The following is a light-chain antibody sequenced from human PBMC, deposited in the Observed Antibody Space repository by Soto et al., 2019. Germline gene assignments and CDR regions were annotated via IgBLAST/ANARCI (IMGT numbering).Light chain of an antibody. CDR3: QQYGSSSFS. CDR1: QSVSSNY. V-gene: IGKV3-20*01. Sequence: EIVLTQSPGTLSLSPGERATLSCRASQSVSSNYLAWFQQKPGQAPRLLIYGASSRATGIPDRFSGSGSGTDFTLTISRLEPEDFAVYYCQQYGSSSFSFVPGTKVDIK. J-gene: IGKJ3*01. CDR2: GAS.